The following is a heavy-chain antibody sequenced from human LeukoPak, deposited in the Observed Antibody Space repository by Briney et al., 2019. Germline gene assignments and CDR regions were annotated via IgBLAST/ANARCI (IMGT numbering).Heavy chain of an antibody. V-gene: IGHV3-23*01. D-gene: IGHD6-19*01. CDR2: ISSRGDST. Sequence: GGSLRLSCAASGFIYSNYAMSWVRPVPGRGLEWVSTISSRGDSTYVADSVKGRFTISRDNSKNSLYLQMNTVRAEDTAVYYCVKGPRPDITVAHTVENWGQGTLVTVSS. CDR3: VKGPRPDITVAHTVEN. J-gene: IGHJ4*02. CDR1: GFIYSNYA.